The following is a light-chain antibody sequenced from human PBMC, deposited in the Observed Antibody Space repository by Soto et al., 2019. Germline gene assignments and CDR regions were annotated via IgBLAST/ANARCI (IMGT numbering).Light chain of an antibody. Sequence: QSALTQPASVSGSPGQSITISCTGTSSDVGGYNYVSWYQQHPGKAPKLMIYDVSNRPSGVSNRFSGSKSGNTASLTISGRQAEDEADYYCCAYTSSSTLVVFGGGTQLTVL. J-gene: IGLJ2*01. CDR2: DVS. CDR3: CAYTSSSTLVV. CDR1: SSDVGGYNY. V-gene: IGLV2-14*01.